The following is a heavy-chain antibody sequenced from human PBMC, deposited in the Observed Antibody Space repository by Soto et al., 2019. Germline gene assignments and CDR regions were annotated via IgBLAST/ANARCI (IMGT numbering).Heavy chain of an antibody. CDR2: IYYSGST. CDR3: ERDPQGAFDI. J-gene: IGHJ3*02. Sequence: PSQTLSLTCTVSGGSISSGGYYWSWIRQHPGKGLEWIWYIYYSGSTYYNPSLKSRVTISVDTSKNRVSLKQRSVTTADTAVYYGERDPQGAFDIWGQGTMVTVS. CDR1: GGSISSGGYY. V-gene: IGHV4-31*03.